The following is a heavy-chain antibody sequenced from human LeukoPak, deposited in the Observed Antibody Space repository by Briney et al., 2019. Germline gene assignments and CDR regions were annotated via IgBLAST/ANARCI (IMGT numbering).Heavy chain of an antibody. J-gene: IGHJ4*02. V-gene: IGHV6-1*01. CDR3: ARGSSGWDYFDF. CDR2: TPWRSKWSS. Sequence: SQTLSLTCVISGDSVASKSATWNWIRQSPSRGLEWLGRTPWRSKWSSDYAVSVKSRITINPDTSENHFSLQLKSVTPEDTAVYYCARGSSGWDYFDFWGQGTLVTVST. D-gene: IGHD6-19*01. CDR1: GDSVASKSAT.